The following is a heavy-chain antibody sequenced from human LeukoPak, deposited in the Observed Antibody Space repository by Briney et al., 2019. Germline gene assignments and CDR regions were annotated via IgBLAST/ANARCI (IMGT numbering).Heavy chain of an antibody. V-gene: IGHV1-69*05. J-gene: IGHJ5*02. D-gene: IGHD3-10*01. CDR3: AETPWFGELSENWFDP. CDR1: GGTFSSYA. Sequence: ASVKVSCKASGGTFSSYAISWVRQAPGQGLEWMGRIIPIFGTANYAQKFQGRVTITTDESTSTAYMELSSLRSEDTAVYYYAETPWFGELSENWFDPWGQGTLVTVSS. CDR2: IIPIFGTA.